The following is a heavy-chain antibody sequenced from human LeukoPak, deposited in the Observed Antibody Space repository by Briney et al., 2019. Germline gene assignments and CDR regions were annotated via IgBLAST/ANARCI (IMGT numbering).Heavy chain of an antibody. CDR1: GFTFSSYA. V-gene: IGHV3-23*01. CDR2: ISGSGGGT. Sequence: GGSLRLSCAASGFTFSSYAMSWVRQAPGKGLEWVSAISGSGGGTYYADSVKGRFTISRDNSKNTLYLQMNSLRAEDTAVYYCAKLDYYDSSGYYYGEKYYFDYWGQGTLVTVSS. CDR3: AKLDYYDSSGYYYGEKYYFDY. J-gene: IGHJ4*02. D-gene: IGHD3-22*01.